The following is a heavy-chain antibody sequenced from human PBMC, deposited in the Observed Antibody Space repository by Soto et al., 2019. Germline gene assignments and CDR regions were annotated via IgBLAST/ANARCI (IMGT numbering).Heavy chain of an antibody. CDR2: IKSKTDGGTT. Sequence: GGSLRLSCAASGFTFSNAWMNWVRQAPGKGLEWVGRIKSKTDGGTTDYAAPVKGRFTISRDDSKNTLYLQMNSLKTEDTAVYYCTTDTPYYDFWSGYFYRGPDNYGMDVWGQGTTVTVSS. CDR1: GFTFSNAW. CDR3: TTDTPYYDFWSGYFYRGPDNYGMDV. D-gene: IGHD3-3*01. J-gene: IGHJ6*02. V-gene: IGHV3-15*07.